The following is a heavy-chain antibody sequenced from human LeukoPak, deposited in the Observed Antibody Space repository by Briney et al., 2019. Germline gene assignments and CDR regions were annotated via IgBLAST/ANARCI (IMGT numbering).Heavy chain of an antibody. Sequence: SETLSLTCTVSGGSISSSSYYWDWIRQPPGKGLEWIGSMYYSGSTYYNPSLKSRVTISVDTSKNQFSLKLSSVTAADTGVYYCARFRMGGVVVTATPHPSRDGYNPGYWGQGSQLTVSS. CDR1: GGSISSSSYY. CDR2: MYYSGST. CDR3: ARFRMGGVVVTATPHPSRDGYNPGY. V-gene: IGHV4-39*01. D-gene: IGHD2-21*02. J-gene: IGHJ4*02.